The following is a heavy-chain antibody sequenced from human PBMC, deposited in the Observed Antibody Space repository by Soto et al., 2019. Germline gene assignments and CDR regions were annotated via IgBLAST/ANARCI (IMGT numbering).Heavy chain of an antibody. CDR1: GFSVTANY. D-gene: IGHD6-13*01. CDR2: IYSGGST. V-gene: IGHV3-53*01. CDR3: IWQQDFYYGRAV. Sequence: AGGSLRLSCEVSGFSVTANYMSWVRQAPGKGLEWVSVIYSGGSTYYIDSVKGRFTISRDDSRNTVYLQMNSLKPEDTALYYCIWQQDFYYGRAVWGQGTTVTVSS. J-gene: IGHJ6*02.